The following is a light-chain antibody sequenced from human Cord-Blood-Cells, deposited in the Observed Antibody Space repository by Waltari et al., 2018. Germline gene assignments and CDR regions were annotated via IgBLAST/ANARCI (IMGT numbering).Light chain of an antibody. J-gene: IGLJ2*01. CDR1: SSDSGGNNS. Sequence: QSALSQPASVSWSPGPSITISCTGTSSDSGGNNSVAWYQQHPRKAPKLMFYDVSNRPSGVSHRFSGSKSGNTASLTISGLQSEDEADYYCSSYTSSSTVFGGGTKLTVL. CDR3: SSYTSSSTV. CDR2: DVS. V-gene: IGLV2-14*01.